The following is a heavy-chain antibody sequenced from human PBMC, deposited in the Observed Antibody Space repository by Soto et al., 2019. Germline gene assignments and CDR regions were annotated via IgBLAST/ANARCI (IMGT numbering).Heavy chain of an antibody. CDR3: ARVISSPWLVRGLLWSVYSNYYMDV. CDR2: MNPNSGNT. CDR1: GYTFTSYD. Sequence: ASVKVSCKASGYTFTSYDINWVRQATGQGLEWMGWMNPNSGNTGYAQKFQGRVTMTRNTSISTAYMELSSLRSEDTAVYYCARVISSPWLVRGLLWSVYSNYYMDVWGKGTTVTVSS. J-gene: IGHJ6*03. V-gene: IGHV1-8*02. D-gene: IGHD3-3*01.